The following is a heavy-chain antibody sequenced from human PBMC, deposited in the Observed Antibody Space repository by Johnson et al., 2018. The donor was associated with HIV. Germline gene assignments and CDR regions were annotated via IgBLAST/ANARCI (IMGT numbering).Heavy chain of an antibody. Sequence: QVQLVESGGSVVRPGGSLRLSCAASGFTFSDYYMSWIRQAPGKGLAWVSYITGSGTVVYYADSVKGRFTISRDNSKNTLYLQMKSLRAEDTAVYYCAKHSSGYRDAFDIWGQGTMVTVSS. V-gene: IGHV3-11*01. J-gene: IGHJ3*02. CDR1: GFTFSDYY. D-gene: IGHD3-22*01. CDR3: AKHSSGYRDAFDI. CDR2: ITGSGTVV.